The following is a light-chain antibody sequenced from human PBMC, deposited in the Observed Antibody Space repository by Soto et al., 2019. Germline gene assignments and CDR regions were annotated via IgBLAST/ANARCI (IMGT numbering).Light chain of an antibody. CDR1: KLGDKY. Sequence: SYELTQPPSVSVSPGQTASITCSGAKLGDKYGCWYQQKPGQSPVLVIYQDNKRPSGIPERFSGSNSGNTATLTISGTQAKDEADYYCQAWDSVTAWVFGGGTKLTVL. CDR3: QAWDSVTAWV. V-gene: IGLV3-1*01. J-gene: IGLJ3*02. CDR2: QDN.